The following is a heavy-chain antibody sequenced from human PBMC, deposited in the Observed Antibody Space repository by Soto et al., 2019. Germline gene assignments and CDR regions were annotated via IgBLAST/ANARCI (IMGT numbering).Heavy chain of an antibody. CDR3: AALPQDIVVVPAAIGLG. V-gene: IGHV1-24*01. D-gene: IGHD2-2*01. CDR1: GYTLTELS. Sequence: ASLKVSCKVSGYTLTELSMHWVRQAPGKGLEWMGGFDPEDGETIYAQKFQGRVTMTEDTSTDTAYMELSSLRSEDTAVYYCAALPQDIVVVPAAIGLGWGQGTLVTVSS. J-gene: IGHJ4*02. CDR2: FDPEDGET.